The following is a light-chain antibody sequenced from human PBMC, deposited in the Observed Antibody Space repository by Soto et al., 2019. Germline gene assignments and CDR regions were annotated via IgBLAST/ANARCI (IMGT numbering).Light chain of an antibody. J-gene: IGKJ3*01. V-gene: IGKV3-20*01. CDR2: GAS. CDR1: QSVSSKY. Sequence: DIVLTQSPGTLSLSPGERATLSCRASQSVSSKYLAWYQQKPGQAPRVLIYGASIRATGIPERVIGGGSGADFTLTITRLEPEDFAVYYCQQYGSSLFTFGPGTKVDIK. CDR3: QQYGSSLFT.